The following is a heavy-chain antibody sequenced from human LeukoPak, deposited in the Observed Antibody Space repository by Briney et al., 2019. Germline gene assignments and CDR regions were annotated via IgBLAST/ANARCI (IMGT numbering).Heavy chain of an antibody. CDR2: ISSSGSTI. Sequence: GGSLRLSCAASGFTFSDYYMSWIRQAPGKGLEWVSYISSSGSTIYYADSVKGRFTISRDNAKNSLYLQMNSLRAEDTAVYYCARGYYYDSSGSTDNAFDIWGQGTMVTVSS. J-gene: IGHJ3*02. V-gene: IGHV3-11*04. CDR1: GFTFSDYY. CDR3: ARGYYYDSSGSTDNAFDI. D-gene: IGHD3-22*01.